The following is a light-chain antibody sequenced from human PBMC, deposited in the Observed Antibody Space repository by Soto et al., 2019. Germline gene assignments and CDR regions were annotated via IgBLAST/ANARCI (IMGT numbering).Light chain of an antibody. CDR1: RSVNTW. J-gene: IGKJ1*01. CDR3: QQYHVFWT. Sequence: DIQMTQSPSTLSASVGDRVTITCRASRSVNTWLAWYQQKPGNAPKLLIHHASTLESGVPSRFSGSGSGTEFTLTISSLQPDDFATYYCQQYHVFWTFGQGTKV. V-gene: IGKV1-5*01. CDR2: HAS.